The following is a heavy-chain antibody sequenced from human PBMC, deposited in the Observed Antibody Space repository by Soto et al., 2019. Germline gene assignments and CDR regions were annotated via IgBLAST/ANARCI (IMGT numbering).Heavy chain of an antibody. CDR3: ARDTGNVVVESLGYYYYGMDV. Sequence: VKVSCKASGGTFSSYAISWVRQAPGQGLEWMGGIIPIFGTANYAQKFQGRVTITADESTSTAYMELSSLRSEDTAVYYCARDTGNVVVESLGYYYYGMDVWGQGTTVTVSS. V-gene: IGHV1-69*13. J-gene: IGHJ6*02. D-gene: IGHD2-21*01. CDR2: IIPIFGTA. CDR1: GGTFSSYA.